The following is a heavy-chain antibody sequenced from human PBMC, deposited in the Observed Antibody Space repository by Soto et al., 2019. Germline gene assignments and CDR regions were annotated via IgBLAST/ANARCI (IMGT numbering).Heavy chain of an antibody. CDR2: IIPIFETP. D-gene: IGHD2-15*01. CDR1: GGTFSNYA. CDR3: VGIRYLVVVTTTHYYYGMDV. V-gene: IGHV1-69*01. J-gene: IGHJ6*02. Sequence: QVQLVQSGAEVKKPGSSVKVSCKASGGTFSNYAINWVRQAPGQGLEWMGEIIPIFETPNYAQKFQGRVTISADESTRTAYMELSSLRSEDTAVYYCVGIRYLVVVTTTHYYYGMDVWGQGTTVTVSS.